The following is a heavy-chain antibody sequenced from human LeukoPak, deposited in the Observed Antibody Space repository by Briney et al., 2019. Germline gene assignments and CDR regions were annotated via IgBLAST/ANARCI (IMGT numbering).Heavy chain of an antibody. CDR2: IYYSGST. CDR3: ARQPVAGNFDY. J-gene: IGHJ4*02. V-gene: IGHV4-39*01. CDR1: GGSISSSSYY. Sequence: SETLSLTCTASGGSISSSSYYWGWIRQPPGKGLEWIGSIYYSGSTYYNPSLKSRVTISVDTSKNQFSLKLSSVTAADTAVYYCARQPVAGNFDYWGQGTLVTVSS. D-gene: IGHD6-19*01.